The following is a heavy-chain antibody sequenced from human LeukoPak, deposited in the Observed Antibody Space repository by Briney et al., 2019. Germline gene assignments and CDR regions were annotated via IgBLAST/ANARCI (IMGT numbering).Heavy chain of an antibody. D-gene: IGHD2-21*01. V-gene: IGHV3-23*01. CDR3: VKDIQCSY. Sequence: PGGSLRLSCAASGFNFGDAAMTWVLQVPGKGLQWVSLISSSGLNTYYADSVKGRFALSRDNSKNTLDLQMNSLRADDTAVYYCVKDIQCSYWGQGTPVIVSS. CDR2: ISSSGLNT. CDR1: GFNFGDAA. J-gene: IGHJ4*02.